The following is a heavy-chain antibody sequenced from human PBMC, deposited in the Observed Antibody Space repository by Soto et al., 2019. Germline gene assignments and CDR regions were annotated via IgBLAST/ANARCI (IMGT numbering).Heavy chain of an antibody. Sequence: SVKVSCKASGGTFSSYAISWVRQAPGQGREGMGGIIPIFGTANYAQKFQGRVAITADESTSTAYMELSSLRSKHTAVYYCARVIVVVPAAIISPYSPLDVWGQGTTVTVSS. V-gene: IGHV1-69*13. J-gene: IGHJ6*02. CDR2: IIPIFGTA. CDR1: GGTFSSYA. CDR3: ARVIVVVPAAIISPYSPLDV. D-gene: IGHD2-2*02.